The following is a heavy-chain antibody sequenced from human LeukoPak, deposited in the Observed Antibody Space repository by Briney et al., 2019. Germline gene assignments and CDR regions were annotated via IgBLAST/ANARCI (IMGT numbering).Heavy chain of an antibody. CDR1: GYTFTDKG. CDR2: ISANSGNT. CDR3: ARDRDYRFDY. D-gene: IGHD5-24*01. V-gene: IGHV1-18*01. J-gene: IGHJ4*02. Sequence: ASVKVSCKASGYTFTDKGISWVRQAPGEGLEWMGWISANSGNTIFVQKFQGRVSMTTDTSSSTAYMELRSLRSDDTAIYYCARDRDYRFDYWGQGTLVTVPS.